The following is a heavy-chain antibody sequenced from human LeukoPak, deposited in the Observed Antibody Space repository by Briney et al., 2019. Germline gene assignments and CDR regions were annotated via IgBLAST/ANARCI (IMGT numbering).Heavy chain of an antibody. D-gene: IGHD3-22*01. Sequence: GGSLRLSCAASGFTFRKYVMHWVRQAPGKGLEYVSAISSNGDNTYYANSVKGRVTISRDNSKNTLYLQMDSLRAEDVAVNYCARDGGYDNSGYNYFDSWGQGTLVTVSS. J-gene: IGHJ4*02. CDR1: GFTFRKYV. V-gene: IGHV3-64*01. CDR2: ISSNGDNT. CDR3: ARDGGYDNSGYNYFDS.